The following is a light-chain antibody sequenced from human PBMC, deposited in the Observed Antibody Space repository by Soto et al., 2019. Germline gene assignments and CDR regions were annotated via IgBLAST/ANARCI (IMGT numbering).Light chain of an antibody. J-gene: IGLJ1*01. CDR2: GVT. CDR3: SSFTSSITYV. CDR1: SSDIGGYNY. Sequence: QSVLTQPASVSESPGQSITISCAGTSSDIGGYNYVSWYQQHPDKAPKLMIYGVTNRPSGVSNRFSGSKSGNTASLTISGLQAEDEADYYCSSFTSSITYVFGTGTKVTVL. V-gene: IGLV2-14*01.